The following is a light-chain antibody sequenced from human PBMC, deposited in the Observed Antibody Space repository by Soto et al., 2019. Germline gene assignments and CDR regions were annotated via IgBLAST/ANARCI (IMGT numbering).Light chain of an antibody. CDR3: QTWGTGIVV. CDR2: LNSDGSH. Sequence: QSVLTQSPSASASLGASVKLTCTLSSGHSSYAIAWHQQQPEKGPRYLMKLNSDGSHSKGDGIPDRFSRSSSGAERYLTISSLQSEDEADYYCQTWGTGIVVFGGGTKLTVL. J-gene: IGLJ2*01. V-gene: IGLV4-69*01. CDR1: SGHSSYA.